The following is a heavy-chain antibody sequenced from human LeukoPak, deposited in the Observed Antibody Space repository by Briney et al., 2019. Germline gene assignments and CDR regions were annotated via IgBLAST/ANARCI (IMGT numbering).Heavy chain of an antibody. V-gene: IGHV3-23*01. CDR3: AKGVYGDHPHYSDY. J-gene: IGHJ4*02. D-gene: IGHD4-17*01. CDR1: GSAFSSFA. CDR2: ISGDATTT. Sequence: PGGSLRLSCAASGSAFSSFAMNWVRQAPGKGLQWVSAISGDATTTYYPDSLTGRFTISRDNSRNTLYLQMNSLRADDTAVYYCAKGVYGDHPHYSDYWGQGTLVIVSS.